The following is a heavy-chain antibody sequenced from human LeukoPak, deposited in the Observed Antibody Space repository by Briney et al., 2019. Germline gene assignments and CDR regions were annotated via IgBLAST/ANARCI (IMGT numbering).Heavy chain of an antibody. CDR3: ARRGITMIVGDAFDI. CDR2: ISYDGSNK. Sequence: PGGSLRLSCAASGFTFSSYAMHWVRQAPGKGLEWVAVISYDGSNKYYADSVKGRFTISRDNSKNTLYLQMNSLRAEDTAVYYCARRGITMIVGDAFDIWGQGTMVTVSS. CDR1: GFTFSSYA. J-gene: IGHJ3*02. D-gene: IGHD3-22*01. V-gene: IGHV3-30-3*01.